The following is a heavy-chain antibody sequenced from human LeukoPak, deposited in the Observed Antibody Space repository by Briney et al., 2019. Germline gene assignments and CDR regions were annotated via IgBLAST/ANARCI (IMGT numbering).Heavy chain of an antibody. Sequence: PSETLSLTCTVSGGSISSGSYYWSWIRQPAGKGLEWLGRIYTSGSPNYNPSLKSRVTISVDPSKNQFSLKLSPVTAADTAVYYCARADYSSTWSHDYYYMDVWGKGTTVTVSS. CDR3: ARADYSSTWSHDYYYMDV. CDR1: GGSISSGSYY. CDR2: IYTSGSP. V-gene: IGHV4-61*02. D-gene: IGHD6-13*01. J-gene: IGHJ6*03.